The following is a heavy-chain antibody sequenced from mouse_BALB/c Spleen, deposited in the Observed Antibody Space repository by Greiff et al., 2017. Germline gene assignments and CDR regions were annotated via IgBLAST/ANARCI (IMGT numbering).Heavy chain of an antibody. V-gene: IGHV5-17*02. D-gene: IGHD2-14*01. CDR1: GFTFSSFG. Sequence: EVQGVESGGGLVQPGGSRKLSCAASGFTFSSFGMHWVRQAPEKGLEWVAYISSGSSTIYYADTVKGRFTISRDNPKNTLFLQMTSLRSEDTAMYYCARSYYRYDRGYAMDYWGQGTSVTVSS. J-gene: IGHJ4*01. CDR3: ARSYYRYDRGYAMDY. CDR2: ISSGSSTI.